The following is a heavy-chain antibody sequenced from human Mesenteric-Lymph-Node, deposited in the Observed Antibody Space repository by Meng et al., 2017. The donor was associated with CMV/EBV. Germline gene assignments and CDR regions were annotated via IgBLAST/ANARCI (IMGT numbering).Heavy chain of an antibody. CDR1: GFTFGDYA. CDR2: IRSKAYGGTT. CDR3: TRDRHHDY. V-gene: IGHV3-49*04. Sequence: GGSLRLSCTASGFTFGDYAMSWVRQAPGKGPEWVGFIRSKAYGGTTEYAASVKGRFTISRDDSKSIAYLQMNSLKTEDTAVYYCTRDRHHDYWGQGTLVTVSS. J-gene: IGHJ4*02.